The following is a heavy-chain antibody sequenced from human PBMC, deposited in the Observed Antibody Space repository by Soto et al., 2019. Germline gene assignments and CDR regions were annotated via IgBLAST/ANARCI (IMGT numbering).Heavy chain of an antibody. D-gene: IGHD5-18*01. J-gene: IGHJ5*02. CDR2: IYYSGST. CDR3: ARGRGRIQLWLRGFNWFDP. Sequence: SETLSLTCTVSGGSISSGDYYWSWIRQPPGKGLEWIGYIYYSGSTYYNPSLKSRVTISVDTSKNQFSLKLSSVTAADTAVYYFARGRGRIQLWLRGFNWFDPWGQGTLVTVSS. V-gene: IGHV4-30-4*01. CDR1: GGSISSGDYY.